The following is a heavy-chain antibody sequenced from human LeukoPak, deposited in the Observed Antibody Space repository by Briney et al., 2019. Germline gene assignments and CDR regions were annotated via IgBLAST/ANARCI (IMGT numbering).Heavy chain of an antibody. CDR2: INSDGSST. V-gene: IGHV3-74*01. CDR1: GFTFSSYW. D-gene: IGHD2-2*01. CDR3: ARLGYCSSTSCYEGGIGLDY. J-gene: IGHJ4*02. Sequence: GGSLRLSCAASGFTFSSYWMHWVRQAPGKGLVWVSRINSDGSSTSYADSVKGRFTISRDNAKNTLYLQMNSLRAEDTAVYYCARLGYCSSTSCYEGGIGLDYWGQGTLVTVSS.